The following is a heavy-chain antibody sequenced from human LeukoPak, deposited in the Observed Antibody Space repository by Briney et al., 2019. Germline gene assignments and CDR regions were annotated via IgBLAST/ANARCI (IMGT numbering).Heavy chain of an antibody. Sequence: GSLRLSCAASGFTVSSNEMSWVRQAPGKGLEWIGEINHSGSTNYNPSLKSRVTISVDTSRNQFSLKLNSVTAADTAVYYCAKSNGYGLVDIWGQGTMVTVSS. CDR3: AKSNGYGLVDI. J-gene: IGHJ3*02. CDR1: GFTVSSNE. D-gene: IGHD3-10*01. V-gene: IGHV4-34*08. CDR2: INHSGST.